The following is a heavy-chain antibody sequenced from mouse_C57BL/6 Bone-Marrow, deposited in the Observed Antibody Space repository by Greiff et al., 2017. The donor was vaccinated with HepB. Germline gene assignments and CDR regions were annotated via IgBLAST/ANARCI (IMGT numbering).Heavy chain of an antibody. CDR1: GFTFTDYY. Sequence: EVHLVESGGGLVQPGGSLSLSCAASGFTFTDYYMSWVRQPPGKALEWLGFIRNKANGYTTEYSASVKGRFTISRDNSQSILYLQMNALRAEDSATYYCARSNWDYAMDYWGQGTSVTVSS. J-gene: IGHJ4*01. D-gene: IGHD4-1*01. CDR2: IRNKANGYTT. CDR3: ARSNWDYAMDY. V-gene: IGHV7-3*01.